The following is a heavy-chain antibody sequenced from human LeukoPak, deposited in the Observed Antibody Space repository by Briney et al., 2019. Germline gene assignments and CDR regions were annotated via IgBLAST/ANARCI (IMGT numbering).Heavy chain of an antibody. J-gene: IGHJ3*01. CDR1: GFTFSNYW. D-gene: IGHD1-1*01. V-gene: IGHV3-7*03. CDR2: IKQDGSEK. CDR3: AKGDNFGRVADAFDS. Sequence: GGSLRLSCAASGFTFSNYWMNWVRQAPGKGLEWVANIKQDGSEKYYVDSVKGRFTVSRDNSRNTVSVQMHSLRADDTAVYFCAKGDNFGRVADAFDSWGQGTMVTVSS.